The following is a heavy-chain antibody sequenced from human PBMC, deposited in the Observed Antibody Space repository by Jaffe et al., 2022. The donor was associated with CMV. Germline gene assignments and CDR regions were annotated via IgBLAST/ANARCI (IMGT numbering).Heavy chain of an antibody. D-gene: IGHD3-3*01. V-gene: IGHV1-46*01. J-gene: IGHJ6*03. Sequence: QVQLVQSGAEVKKPGASVKVSCKASGYTFTSYYMHWVRQAPGQGLEWMGIINPSGGSTSYAQKFQGRVTMTRDTSTSTVYMELSSLRSEDTAVYYCAREAKDYDFWSGYSNTDKEKTEYYYYYMDVWGKGTTVTVSS. CDR3: AREAKDYDFWSGYSNTDKEKTEYYYYYMDV. CDR2: INPSGGST. CDR1: GYTFTSYY.